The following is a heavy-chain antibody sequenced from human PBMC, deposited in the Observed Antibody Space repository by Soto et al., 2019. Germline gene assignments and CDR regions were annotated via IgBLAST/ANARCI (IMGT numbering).Heavy chain of an antibody. CDR2: IWYDGSNK. CDR1: GFTFSSYG. CDR3: ARDWRYCSSTSCKALDY. J-gene: IGHJ4*02. V-gene: IGHV3-33*01. Sequence: PGGSLRLSCAASGFTFSSYGMHWVRQAPGKGLEWVAVIWYDGSNKYYADSVKGRFTTSRDNSKNTLYLQMNSLRAEDTAVYYCARDWRYCSSTSCKALDYWGQGTLVTVSS. D-gene: IGHD2-2*01.